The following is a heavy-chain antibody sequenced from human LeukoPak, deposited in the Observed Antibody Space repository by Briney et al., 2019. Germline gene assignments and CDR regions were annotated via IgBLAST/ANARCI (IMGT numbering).Heavy chain of an antibody. CDR1: GGSISSGGYS. CDR2: IYHSGST. J-gene: IGHJ4*02. Sequence: SQTLSLTCAVSGGSISSGGYSWSWIRQPPGKGLEWIGYIYHSGSTYYNLSLKSRVTISVDRSKNQFSLKLSSVTAVDTAVYYCARAVTTRGYYFDYWGQGTLVTVSS. D-gene: IGHD4-11*01. CDR3: ARAVTTRGYYFDY. V-gene: IGHV4-30-2*01.